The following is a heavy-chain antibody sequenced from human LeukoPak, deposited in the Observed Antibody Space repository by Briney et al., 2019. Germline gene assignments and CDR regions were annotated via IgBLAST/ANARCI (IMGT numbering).Heavy chain of an antibody. D-gene: IGHD6-13*01. V-gene: IGHV3-9*01. CDR2: ISWNSGSI. J-gene: IGHJ3*02. CDR3: AKDKVASHSSRSAFDI. Sequence: PGRSLRLSCAASGFTFDDYAMHWVRQAPGKGLEWVSGISWNSGSIGYADSVKGRFTISRDNAKNSLYLQMNSLRAEDTALYYCAKDKVASHSSRSAFDIWGQGTMVTVSS. CDR1: GFTFDDYA.